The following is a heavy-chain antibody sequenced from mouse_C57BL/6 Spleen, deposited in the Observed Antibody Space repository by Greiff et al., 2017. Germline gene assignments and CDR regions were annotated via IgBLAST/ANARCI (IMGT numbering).Heavy chain of an antibody. Sequence: VQLQQSGAELVKPGASVKMSCKASGYTFTSYWITWVKQRPGQGLEWIGDIYPGSGSTNYNEKFKSKATLTVDTSSSTAYMQLSSLTSEDSAVYYCARGPYDYDDSFDYWGQGTTLTVSS. CDR3: ARGPYDYDDSFDY. J-gene: IGHJ2*01. V-gene: IGHV1-55*01. CDR1: GYTFTSYW. CDR2: IYPGSGST. D-gene: IGHD2-4*01.